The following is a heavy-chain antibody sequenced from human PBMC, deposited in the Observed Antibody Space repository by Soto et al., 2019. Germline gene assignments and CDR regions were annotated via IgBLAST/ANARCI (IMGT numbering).Heavy chain of an antibody. Sequence: PSETLSLTCTVSGASITSYYWSWIRQPPGKGLEWIGYIYYSGNTNYNPSLKSRVTISVDTSKNQFSLKLTSVTAADTAVYYCAREDVVVPAAIGAGRPKYYYGIDVWGQGTTVTVS. D-gene: IGHD2-2*01. J-gene: IGHJ6*02. CDR2: IYYSGNT. CDR1: GASITSYY. V-gene: IGHV4-59*01. CDR3: AREDVVVPAAIGAGRPKYYYGIDV.